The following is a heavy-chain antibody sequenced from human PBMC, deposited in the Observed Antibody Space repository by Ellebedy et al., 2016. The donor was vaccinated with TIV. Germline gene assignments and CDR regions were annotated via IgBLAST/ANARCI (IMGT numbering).Heavy chain of an antibody. Sequence: MPSETLSLTCTVSGGSIHSYYWSWIRQPPGKGLEWIGNIYYNGSVNYNTSLKSRVTISVDTSKNPFSLKLNSVTGADTAVYSCARGWSGTRWDAFDIWGQGTMVPVSS. V-gene: IGHV4-59*01. J-gene: IGHJ3*02. D-gene: IGHD3-3*01. CDR1: GGSIHSYY. CDR2: IYYNGSV. CDR3: ARGWSGTRWDAFDI.